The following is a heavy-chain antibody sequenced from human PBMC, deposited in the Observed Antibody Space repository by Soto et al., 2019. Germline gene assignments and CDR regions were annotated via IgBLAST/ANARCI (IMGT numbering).Heavy chain of an antibody. D-gene: IGHD2-15*01. CDR2: IRYDGSKK. Sequence: GGSLSLSCAASGFTFRIYGMLWVRHAPGKGLEWVALIRYDGSKKYYADSVRGRFTISRDDSKNTLYLQMNSLRAEDTAVYHCARDLGTYPGSYFDYWGQGTLVTVSS. CDR1: GFTFRIYG. CDR3: ARDLGTYPGSYFDY. J-gene: IGHJ4*02. V-gene: IGHV3-30*02.